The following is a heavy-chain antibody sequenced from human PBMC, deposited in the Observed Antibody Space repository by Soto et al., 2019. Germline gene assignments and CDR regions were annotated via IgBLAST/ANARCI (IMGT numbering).Heavy chain of an antibody. CDR1: GFSFSSYW. CDR3: ARSPGGYYID. V-gene: IGHV3-74*01. J-gene: IGHJ3*01. CDR2: INTDGSST. D-gene: IGHD3-9*01. Sequence: EVQLVESGEGLVQPGGSLRLSCADSGFSFSSYWMHWVRQGPGKGLVWVARINTDGSSTNYADSVKGRFTISRDNAKNTLYLQMNSLRAEDTAVYYCARSPGGYYIDWGQGTMVTVSS.